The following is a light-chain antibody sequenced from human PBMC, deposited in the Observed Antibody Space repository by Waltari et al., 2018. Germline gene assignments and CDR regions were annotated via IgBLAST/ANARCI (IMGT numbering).Light chain of an antibody. J-gene: IGKJ3*01. CDR2: AAS. V-gene: IGKV1-33*01. Sequence: DIQMTQSPSSLSASVGDRVTITCQASHDISNYLNWYQQKPGKAPNPLIYAASNLKTGVPSRFSGSGSGTDFTFTISSLQPEDIATYYCQHYDDLPGFTFGPGTKVDIK. CDR1: HDISNY. CDR3: QHYDDLPGFT.